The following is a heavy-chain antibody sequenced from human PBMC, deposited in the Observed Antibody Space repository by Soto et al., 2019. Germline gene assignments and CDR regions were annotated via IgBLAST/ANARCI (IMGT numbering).Heavy chain of an antibody. CDR3: ARAPRNYYYYMDV. CDR2: ISSSSSTI. CDR1: GFTFSSYS. V-gene: IGHV3-48*01. Sequence: EVQLVESGGGLVQPGGSLRLSCAASGFTFSSYSMNWVHQAPGKGLEWVSYISSSSSTIYYADSVKGRFTISRDNAKNSLYLQMNSLRAEDTAVYYCARAPRNYYYYMDVWGKGTTVTVSS. J-gene: IGHJ6*03.